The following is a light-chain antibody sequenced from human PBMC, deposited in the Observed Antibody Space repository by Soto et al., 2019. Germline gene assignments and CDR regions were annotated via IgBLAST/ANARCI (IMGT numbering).Light chain of an antibody. CDR3: QSYDSSLSGYV. Sequence: QSVLRQTPSASVAPGQRVTIACAGSSSNIGASYDVHWYQQLPGTAPKVVIYGSGNRPSGVPDRFSGSKSGTSASLAIAGLQAEDEADYYCQSYDSSLSGYVFGTGTKVTVL. J-gene: IGLJ1*01. V-gene: IGLV1-40*01. CDR2: GSG. CDR1: SSNIGASYD.